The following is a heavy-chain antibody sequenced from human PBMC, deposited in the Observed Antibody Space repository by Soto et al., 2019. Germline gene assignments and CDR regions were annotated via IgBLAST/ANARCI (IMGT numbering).Heavy chain of an antibody. CDR2: SSYGGIT. D-gene: IGHD3-3*01. J-gene: IGHJ4*02. V-gene: IGHV4-59*01. CDR1: GGSISDDY. Sequence: QVQLQESGPGLVKPSETLSLTCSVSGGSISDDYWSWIRKSPEKGLEYIAYSSYGGITNLNGALNGRVTMSIDTSKNQFSLKATSLTAPDTAVYYCARARKATYITGGFDSWGQGTLVTVSS. CDR3: ARARKATYITGGFDS.